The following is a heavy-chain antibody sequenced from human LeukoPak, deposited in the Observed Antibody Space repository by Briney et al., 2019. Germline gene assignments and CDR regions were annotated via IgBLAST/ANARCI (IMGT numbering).Heavy chain of an antibody. J-gene: IGHJ4*02. CDR2: ISTSSRTI. V-gene: IGHV3-48*01. Sequence: PGGSLRLSCAVSGFNFSTYNMNWVRQAPGKGLEWVSYISTSSRTIYYADSVKGRFTISRDNAKNSLYLQMNSLRAEDTAVYYCAKGYQGYYYDSSGQIDYWGQGTLVTVSS. D-gene: IGHD3-22*01. CDR3: AKGYQGYYYDSSGQIDY. CDR1: GFNFSTYN.